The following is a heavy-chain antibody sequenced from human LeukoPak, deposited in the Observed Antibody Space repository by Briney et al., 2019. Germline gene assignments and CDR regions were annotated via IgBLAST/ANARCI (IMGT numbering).Heavy chain of an antibody. J-gene: IGHJ4*02. Sequence: APVTVSCKVSGYTLTELSMHWVRQAPGKGVEWMGGFDPEDGETIYAQKFQGRVTMTEDTSTDTAYMELSSLRSEDTAVYYCATLTWIQLWLLDYWGQGTLVTVSS. CDR2: FDPEDGET. D-gene: IGHD5-18*01. CDR1: GYTLTELS. CDR3: ATLTWIQLWLLDY. V-gene: IGHV1-24*01.